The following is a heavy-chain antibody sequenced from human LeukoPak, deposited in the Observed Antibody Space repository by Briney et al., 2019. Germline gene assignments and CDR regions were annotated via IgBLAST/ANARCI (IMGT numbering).Heavy chain of an antibody. Sequence: SETLSLTCTVSGGSISSGSYYWSWIRQPAGKGLEWIGRIYTSGSTNYNPSLKSRVTISVDTSKNQFSLKLSSVTAADTAVYYCARDRGFGELSYWGQGTQVTVSS. J-gene: IGHJ4*02. CDR2: IYTSGST. CDR3: ARDRGFGELSY. V-gene: IGHV4-61*02. D-gene: IGHD3-10*01. CDR1: GGSISSGSYY.